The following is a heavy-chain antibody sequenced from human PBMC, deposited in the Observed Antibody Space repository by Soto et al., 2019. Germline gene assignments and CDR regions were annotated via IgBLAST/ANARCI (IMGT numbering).Heavy chain of an antibody. J-gene: IGHJ6*02. CDR1: GFTFSSYA. D-gene: IGHD5-12*01. CDR2: ISGSGGST. Sequence: GSRRLSCAASGFTFSSYAMSWVRQAPGKGLEWVSAISGSGGSTYYADSVKGRFTISRDNSKNTLYLQMNSLRAEDTAVYYCAKDLGYSDYDYVYYYGMDVCGQGTTVIVSS. CDR3: AKDLGYSDYDYVYYYGMDV. V-gene: IGHV3-23*01.